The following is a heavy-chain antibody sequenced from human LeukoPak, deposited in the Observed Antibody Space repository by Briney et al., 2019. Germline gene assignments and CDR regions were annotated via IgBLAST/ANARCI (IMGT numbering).Heavy chain of an antibody. J-gene: IGHJ3*02. CDR1: GFSISISW. CDR3: AREPGLGYAFDS. V-gene: IGHV3-7*01. D-gene: IGHD1-1*01. Sequence: GGSLRLSCVVAGFSISISWMTSVRQVPGNGLEWVANIDQDGSEKHYVGSVRGRFTISRDNAKDSLYLQMNSLGAEDTAVYYCAREPGLGYAFDSWGQGTKVTVSS. CDR2: IDQDGSEK.